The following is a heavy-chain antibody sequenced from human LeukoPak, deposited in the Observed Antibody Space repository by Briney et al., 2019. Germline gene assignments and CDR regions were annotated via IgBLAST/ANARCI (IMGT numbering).Heavy chain of an antibody. D-gene: IGHD7-27*01. CDR1: GYTFTTYD. CDR3: ARNYLGLSY. Sequence: ASGKASCKASGYTFTTYDIIWVRQATGQGLEWMGSMNLNSGYTGSAQKFQGRVTMTSDTSISTAYMELSSLRSEDTAVYYCARNYLGLSYWGQGSLVTVSS. CDR2: MNLNSGYT. V-gene: IGHV1-8*01. J-gene: IGHJ4*02.